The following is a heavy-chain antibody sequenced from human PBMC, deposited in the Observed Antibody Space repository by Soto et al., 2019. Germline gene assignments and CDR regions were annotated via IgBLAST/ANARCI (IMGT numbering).Heavy chain of an antibody. J-gene: IGHJ6*02. CDR3: ARVHGPADLYYYYGMDV. D-gene: IGHD2-2*01. V-gene: IGHV5-10-1*01. CDR2: IDPSDSYT. CDR1: GYSFTSYW. Sequence: RGESLKISCKGSGYSFTSYWISWVRQMPGKGLEWMGRIDPSDSYTNYSPSFQGHVTISADKSISTAYLQWSSLKASDTAMYYCARVHGPADLYYYYGMDVWGQGTTVTVSS.